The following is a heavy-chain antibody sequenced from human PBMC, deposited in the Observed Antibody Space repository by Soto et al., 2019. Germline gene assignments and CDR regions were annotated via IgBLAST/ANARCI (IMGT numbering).Heavy chain of an antibody. D-gene: IGHD3-9*01. Sequence: PGGSLRLSCAASGFTFSSYSMNWVRQAPGKGLEWVSSISSSSSYIYYADSVKGRFTISRDNAKNSLYLQMNSLRAEDTAVYYCARGVRLRYFDWLSYFDYWGRGTLVTVS. CDR3: ARGVRLRYFDWLSYFDY. V-gene: IGHV3-21*01. CDR2: ISSSSSYI. CDR1: GFTFSSYS. J-gene: IGHJ4*02.